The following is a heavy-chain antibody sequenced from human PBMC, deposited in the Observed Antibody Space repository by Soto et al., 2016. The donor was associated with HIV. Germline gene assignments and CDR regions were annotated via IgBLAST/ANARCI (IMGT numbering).Heavy chain of an antibody. D-gene: IGHD6-19*01. CDR1: GGSISSSSYY. V-gene: IGHV4-39*01. Sequence: QLQLQESGPGLVKPSETLSLTCTVSGGSISSSSYYWGWIRQPPGKGLEWIGSIYYSGSTYYNPSLKSRVTISVDTSKNQFSLKLSSVTAADTAVYYCARLRARKQWLVLIPKTLPDYWGQGTLVTVSS. J-gene: IGHJ4*02. CDR3: ARLRARKQWLVLIPKTLPDY. CDR2: IYYSGST.